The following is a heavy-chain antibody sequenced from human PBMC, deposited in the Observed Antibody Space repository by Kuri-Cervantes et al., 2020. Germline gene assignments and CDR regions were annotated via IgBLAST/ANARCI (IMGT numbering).Heavy chain of an antibody. CDR1: GYTFTGYY. CDR3: ARDSYSSSWYLPTLFDY. CDR2: MNPNSGNT. J-gene: IGHJ4*02. V-gene: IGHV1-8*02. D-gene: IGHD6-13*01. Sequence: ASVKVSCKASGYTFTGYYMHWVRQATGQGLEWMGWMNPNSGNTGYAQKFQGRVTMTRNTSISTAYMELSSLRAEDTAVYYCARDSYSSSWYLPTLFDYWGQGTLVTVSS.